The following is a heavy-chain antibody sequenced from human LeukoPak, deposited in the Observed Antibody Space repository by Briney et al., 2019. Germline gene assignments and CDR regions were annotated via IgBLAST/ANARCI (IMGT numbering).Heavy chain of an antibody. CDR3: ARDRSAAYYRDYFDY. CDR1: GGSMSGYY. Sequence: SETLSLTCSVSGGSMSGYYWSWIRQPAGKGLEWIGRIYSSESINYSPSLKSQVTMSIDTSKNRFYLKLTSVTAADTALYYCARDRSAAYYRDYFDYWGQGALVTVYS. V-gene: IGHV4-4*07. J-gene: IGHJ4*02. CDR2: IYSSESI. D-gene: IGHD3-22*01.